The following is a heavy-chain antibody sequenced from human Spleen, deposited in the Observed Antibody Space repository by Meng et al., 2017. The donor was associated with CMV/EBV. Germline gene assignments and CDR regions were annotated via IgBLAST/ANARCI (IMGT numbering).Heavy chain of an antibody. CDR1: GYTFTIYG. Sequence: ASVKVSCKVSGYTFTIYGVSWVRQAPGQGLKWMGWINPYNGTTKYAQKFQGRVTMTTDTSTSTVYMELRSLRSDDTAVYYCARDGPLWDINYEYYYGMDAWGQGTTVTVSS. V-gene: IGHV1-18*01. D-gene: IGHD4-11*01. J-gene: IGHJ6*02. CDR3: ARDGPLWDINYEYYYGMDA. CDR2: INPYNGTT.